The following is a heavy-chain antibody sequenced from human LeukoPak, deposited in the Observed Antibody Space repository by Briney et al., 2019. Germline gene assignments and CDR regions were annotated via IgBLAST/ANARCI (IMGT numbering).Heavy chain of an antibody. CDR1: GGSISSGGYY. CDR3: ARKLHCSSTSCFTNWFDP. D-gene: IGHD2-2*02. CDR2: IYYSGST. J-gene: IGHJ5*02. V-gene: IGHV4-31*03. Sequence: PSETLSLTCTVSGGSISSGGYYWSWIRQHPGKGLEWIGYIYYSGSTYYNPSLKSRVTISVDTSKNQYSLKLSSVTAADTAVYYCARKLHCSSTSCFTNWFDPWGQGTLVTVSS.